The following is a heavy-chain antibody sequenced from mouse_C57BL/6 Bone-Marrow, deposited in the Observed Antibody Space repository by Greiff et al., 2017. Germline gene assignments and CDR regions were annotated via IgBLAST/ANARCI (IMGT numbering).Heavy chain of an antibody. J-gene: IGHJ4*01. D-gene: IGHD2-5*01. V-gene: IGHV3-8*01. CDR2: ISYSGST. Sequence: EVKLVESGPGLAKPSQTLSLTCSVTGYSITSDYWNWIRKFPGNKLEYMGYISYSGSTNYNPSPKSRISIIRDTSNNQYYLQLNSVTTEDTATYYCARAYYSNCGYAMDYWGQGTSVTVSS. CDR1: GYSITSDY. CDR3: ARAYYSNCGYAMDY.